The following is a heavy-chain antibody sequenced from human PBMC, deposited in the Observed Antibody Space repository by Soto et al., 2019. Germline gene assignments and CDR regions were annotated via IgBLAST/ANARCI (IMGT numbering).Heavy chain of an antibody. CDR3: ARDKITGLFDY. CDR1: GGSFSGYY. J-gene: IGHJ4*02. D-gene: IGHD2-8*02. V-gene: IGHV4-34*01. Sequence: SETLSLTCAVYGGSFSGYYWTWIRQPPGTGLEWIGEINHSGSTNYNPSLKSRVTISVDTSKNQFSLKLTSVTAADTAVYYCARDKITGLFDYWGQGNLGTVSS. CDR2: INHSGST.